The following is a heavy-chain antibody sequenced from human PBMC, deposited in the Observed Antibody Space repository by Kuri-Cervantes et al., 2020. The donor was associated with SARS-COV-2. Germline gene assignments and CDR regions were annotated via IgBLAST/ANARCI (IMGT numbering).Heavy chain of an antibody. CDR3: ATARFDFWSGYSWGGAFDI. Sequence: ASVKVSCKASGYTFTSYDINWVRQATGQGLGWMGWMNPNSGNTGYAQKFQGRVTMTRNTSISTAYMELSSLRSEDTAVYYCATARFDFWSGYSWGGAFDIWGQGTMVTVSS. V-gene: IGHV1-8*02. D-gene: IGHD3-3*01. J-gene: IGHJ3*02. CDR2: MNPNSGNT. CDR1: GYTFTSYD.